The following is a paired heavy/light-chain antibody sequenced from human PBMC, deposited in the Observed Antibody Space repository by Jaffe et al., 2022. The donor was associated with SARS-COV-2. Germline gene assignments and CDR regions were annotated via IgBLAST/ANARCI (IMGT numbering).Heavy chain of an antibody. V-gene: IGHV4-39*01. J-gene: IGHJ6*03. Sequence: QLQLQESGPGLVKPSETLSLTCTVSGVSISSRSHNWAWIRQSPGKGLEWIGNIQYSGSTYYNPSLRSRVTISVDTSKNHFSLNLSSVTATDTAVYYCARQRDIYYYFMDVWGKGTALTVSS. CDR1: GVSISSRSHN. CDR3: ARQRDIYYYFMDV. CDR2: IQYSGST.
Light chain of an antibody. J-gene: IGKJ3*01. Sequence: DFVMTQYPDSLAVSLGERATIHCKSSQSVLYSSNNMNYLAWYQQKPGQPPKLLIYWASTRESGVPDRFSGSGSGTDFTLTISSLQAEDVAVYYCQQYYTTPLTFGPGTKVDIK. CDR1: QSVLYSSNNMNY. CDR2: WAS. V-gene: IGKV4-1*01. CDR3: QQYYTTPLT.